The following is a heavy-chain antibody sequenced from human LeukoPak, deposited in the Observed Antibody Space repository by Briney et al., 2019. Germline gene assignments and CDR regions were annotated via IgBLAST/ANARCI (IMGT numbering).Heavy chain of an antibody. Sequence: PGGSLRLSCSASGFTLRFYSMTCAGQAPGKGLEWVANIKHNGDELNYVDSVQDRFTISRDNAKNSLYLHMTSLRAEDTAVYYYARKLRTFDSWGQGTLVTVSS. CDR1: GFTLRFYS. V-gene: IGHV3-7*01. J-gene: IGHJ4*02. D-gene: IGHD3-16*01. CDR2: IKHNGDEL. CDR3: ARKLRTFDS.